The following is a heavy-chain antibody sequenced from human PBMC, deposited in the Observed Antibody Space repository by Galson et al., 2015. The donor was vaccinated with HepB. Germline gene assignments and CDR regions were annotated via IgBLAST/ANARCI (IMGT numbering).Heavy chain of an antibody. J-gene: IGHJ4*02. D-gene: IGHD4-17*01. V-gene: IGHV3-11*05. Sequence: SLRLSCAASGFTFSDYYMSWVRQAPGKGLEWLSYISPNSLYTNYADSVKGRITISRDNARNSLSPQLNSLRAEDTAVYYCVRDADVVYGDHSHFDYWGQGTLVTVSS. CDR1: GFTFSDYY. CDR3: VRDADVVYGDHSHFDY. CDR2: ISPNSLYT.